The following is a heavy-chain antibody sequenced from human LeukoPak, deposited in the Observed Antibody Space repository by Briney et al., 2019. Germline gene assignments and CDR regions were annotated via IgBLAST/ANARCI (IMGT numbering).Heavy chain of an antibody. CDR2: IYYSGST. V-gene: IGHV4-59*08. Sequence: SETLSLTCTVSGGSISSYYWSWIRQPPGKGLEWIGYIYYSGSTNYNPSLKSRVTISVDTSKNQFSLKLSSVTAADTAVYYCARHVASSAFDIWGQGTMVTVSS. CDR1: GGSISSYY. D-gene: IGHD2-15*01. J-gene: IGHJ3*02. CDR3: ARHVASSAFDI.